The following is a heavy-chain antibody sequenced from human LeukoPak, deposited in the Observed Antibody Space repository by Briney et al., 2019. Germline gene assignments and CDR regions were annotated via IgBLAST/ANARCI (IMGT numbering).Heavy chain of an antibody. Sequence: SETLSLTCAVYGGSFSGYYWSWIRQPPGKGLEWIGNIYNSGSTNYSPSLKSRVTISLDTSKNQFSLKLSSVTAADTAVYYCAKSLYGSGSYYNWFDPWGQGTLVTVSS. J-gene: IGHJ5*02. CDR2: IYNSGST. D-gene: IGHD3-10*01. V-gene: IGHV4-59*12. CDR3: AKSLYGSGSYYNWFDP. CDR1: GGSFSGYY.